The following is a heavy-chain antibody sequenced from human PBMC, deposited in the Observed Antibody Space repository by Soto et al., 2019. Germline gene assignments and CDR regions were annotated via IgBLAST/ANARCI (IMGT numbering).Heavy chain of an antibody. D-gene: IGHD5-12*01. V-gene: IGHV1-46*01. J-gene: IGHJ4*02. CDR1: GYTFTSYY. Sequence: QVQLVQSGAEVKKPGASVKVSCKASGYTFTSYYMHWVRQAPGQGLEWMGIINPSGGSTSYAQKFQGRVTKTRDTSTSTVYMELSSLRSEDTAVYYCARGVYRVATIGSPEFDYWGQGTLVTVSS. CDR3: ARGVYRVATIGSPEFDY. CDR2: INPSGGST.